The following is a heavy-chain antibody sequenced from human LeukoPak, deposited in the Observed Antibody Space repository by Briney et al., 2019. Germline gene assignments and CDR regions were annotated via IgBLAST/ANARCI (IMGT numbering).Heavy chain of an antibody. J-gene: IGHJ4*02. V-gene: IGHV3-23*01. Sequence: AGGSLRLSCVASGFTLSSYAMCWVRQAPGKGLEWVSTIDSSGGSTYYADSVEGRFTISRDNSKNTLYLQTNSLRVEDTALYFCAKDSDSSGWYVTTDYWGQGTLVTVSS. CDR3: AKDSDSSGWYVTTDY. CDR2: IDSSGGST. D-gene: IGHD6-19*01. CDR1: GFTLSSYA.